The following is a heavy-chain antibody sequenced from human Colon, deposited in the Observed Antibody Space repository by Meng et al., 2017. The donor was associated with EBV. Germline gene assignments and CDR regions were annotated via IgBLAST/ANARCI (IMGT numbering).Heavy chain of an antibody. CDR1: GASISSNNW. V-gene: IGHV4-4*02. D-gene: IGHD5-24*01. CDR2: IYHGGNT. J-gene: IGHJ4*02. CDR3: ARGNAYNAPSFDY. Sequence: VPVQESGPGLVGPSGTLSLTCAVSGASISSNNWWSWVRQPPGKGLEWIGEIYHGGNTNYNPSLKSRVTISVDRSNDQFSLSLSSVTAADTAVYYCARGNAYNAPSFDYWGQGTLVTVSS.